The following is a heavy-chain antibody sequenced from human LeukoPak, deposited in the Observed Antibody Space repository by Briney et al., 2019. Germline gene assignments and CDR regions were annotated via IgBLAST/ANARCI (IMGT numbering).Heavy chain of an antibody. CDR3: ARDSSMITFGGVIVIPRYFDL. Sequence: GGSLRLSCAASGFTFSSYWIHWVRQAPGKGLVWVSRINSDGSSTSYADSVKGRFTISRDNAKNTLYLQMNSLRAEDTAVYYCARDSSMITFGGVIVIPRYFDLWGRGTLVTVSS. J-gene: IGHJ2*01. CDR2: INSDGSST. D-gene: IGHD3-16*02. CDR1: GFTFSSYW. V-gene: IGHV3-74*01.